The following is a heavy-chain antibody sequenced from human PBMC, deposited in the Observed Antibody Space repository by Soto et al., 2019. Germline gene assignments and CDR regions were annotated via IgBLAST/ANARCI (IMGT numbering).Heavy chain of an antibody. CDR2: ISYDGSNK. Sequence: QVQLVESGGGVVQPGRSLRLSCAASGFTFSSYAMHWVRQAPGKGLEWVAVISYDGSNKYYADSVKGRFTISRDNSKNTLYLQMNSLRAEDTAVYYCARDGQLGPGCFDYWGQGTLVTVSS. CDR1: GFTFSSYA. CDR3: ARDGQLGPGCFDY. D-gene: IGHD5-18*01. J-gene: IGHJ4*02. V-gene: IGHV3-30-3*01.